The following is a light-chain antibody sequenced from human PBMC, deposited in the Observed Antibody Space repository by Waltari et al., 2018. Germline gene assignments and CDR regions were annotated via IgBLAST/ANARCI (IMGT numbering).Light chain of an antibody. CDR1: RSDVGGYNY. Sequence: QSALTQPASVSGSPGQSITISCPGTRSDVGGYNYVSWYQQYPDKAPKLMIYDVSNRPSGVSNRFSGSKSGNTASLTISGLQAEDEADYYCCSYAGSSTHVLFGGGTKLTVL. J-gene: IGLJ2*01. CDR3: CSYAGSSTHVL. V-gene: IGLV2-14*03. CDR2: DVS.